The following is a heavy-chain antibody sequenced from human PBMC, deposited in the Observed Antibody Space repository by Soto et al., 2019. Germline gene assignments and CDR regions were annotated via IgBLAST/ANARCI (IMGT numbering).Heavy chain of an antibody. Sequence: PSETLSLTCNVSGGSVSNGYWSWIRQPPGKGLEWIGFMYFGGSFNYNPSLTSRATISVETSKNQFSMKLTSVTASDTAVYYCAGSYYDSTGFAVDPWGQGTLVTVSS. CDR2: MYFGGSF. V-gene: IGHV4-59*02. CDR1: GGSVSNGY. J-gene: IGHJ5*02. D-gene: IGHD3-22*01. CDR3: AGSYYDSTGFAVDP.